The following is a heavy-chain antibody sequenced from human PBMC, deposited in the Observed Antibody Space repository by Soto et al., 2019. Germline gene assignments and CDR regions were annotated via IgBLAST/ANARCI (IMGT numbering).Heavy chain of an antibody. CDR3: ARFLRLGGFAL. D-gene: IGHD3-16*01. J-gene: IGHJ4*02. Sequence: PSETLSLTCTVSGDSISSGGYYWSWIRQHPGKGLEWIGYIFYSGSTYYNPSLKSRVTISVDTSKNQFSLNLSSVTAADTAVYFGARFLRLGGFALWGQGSLVTVSS. V-gene: IGHV4-31*03. CDR1: GDSISSGGYY. CDR2: IFYSGST.